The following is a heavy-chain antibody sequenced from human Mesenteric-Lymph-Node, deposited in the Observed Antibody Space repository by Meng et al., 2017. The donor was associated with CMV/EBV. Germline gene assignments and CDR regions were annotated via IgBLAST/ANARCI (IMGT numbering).Heavy chain of an antibody. CDR2: IYHSGST. J-gene: IGHJ4*02. Sequence: SETLSLTCAVSGVSIISSNWWSWVRQPPGKGLEWIGDIYHSGSTNYNPSLKSRVTISVDRSKNQFSLNLVSVTAADTAVYFCVRGAPSDYYYLGNNYDYWGQGILVTVSS. CDR1: GVSIISSNW. D-gene: IGHD4-17*01. CDR3: VRGAPSDYYYLGNNYDY. V-gene: IGHV4-4*02.